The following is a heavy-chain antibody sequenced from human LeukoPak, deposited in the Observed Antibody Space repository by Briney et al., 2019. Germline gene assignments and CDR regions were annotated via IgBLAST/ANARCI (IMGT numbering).Heavy chain of an antibody. Sequence: GGSLRLSCAASGFTFSSYAMSWVRQAPGKGLEWVSAISGSGGSTYYADSVKGRFTISSDNSKITLYLQMNSLRAEDTAVYYCANTYPPTVAGTVGFDYWGQGTLVTVSS. CDR3: ANTYPPTVAGTVGFDY. D-gene: IGHD6-19*01. J-gene: IGHJ4*02. CDR1: GFTFSSYA. V-gene: IGHV3-23*01. CDR2: ISGSGGST.